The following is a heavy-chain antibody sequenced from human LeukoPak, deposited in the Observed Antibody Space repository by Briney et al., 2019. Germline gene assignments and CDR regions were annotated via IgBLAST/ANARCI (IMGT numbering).Heavy chain of an antibody. CDR1: GFTFSSYA. V-gene: IGHV3-23*01. D-gene: IGHD3-22*01. CDR3: AKVGSTRRMIVVANDISFDY. J-gene: IGHJ4*02. Sequence: GGSLRLSCAASGFTFSSYAMSWVRQAPGKGLGWVSAISGSGGSTYYADSVKGRFTISRDNSKNTLYLQMNSLRAEDTAVYYCAKVGSTRRMIVVANDISFDYWGQGTLVTVSS. CDR2: ISGSGGST.